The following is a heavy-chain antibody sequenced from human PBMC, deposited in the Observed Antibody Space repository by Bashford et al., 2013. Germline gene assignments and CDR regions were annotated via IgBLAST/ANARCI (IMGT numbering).Heavy chain of an antibody. Sequence: SETLSLTCTVSGGSISSGGYYWSWIRQHPGKGLEWIGYIYYSGSTYYNPSLKSRVTISVDTSKNQFSLKLSSVTAADTAVYYCARHREGRSSWYYFDYWGQGTLVTVSS. CDR3: ARHREGRSSWYYFDY. J-gene: IGHJ4*02. V-gene: IGHV4-31*03. CDR1: GGSISSGGYY. CDR2: IYYSGST. D-gene: IGHD6-13*01.